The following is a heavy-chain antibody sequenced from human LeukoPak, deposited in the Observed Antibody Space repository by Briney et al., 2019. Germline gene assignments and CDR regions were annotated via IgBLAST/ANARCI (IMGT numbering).Heavy chain of an antibody. CDR2: ISVSGNT. D-gene: IGHD3-22*01. CDR1: GFTLSSYA. Sequence: GGSLRLSCAASGFTLSSYAMSWVRQGPGKGLEWVSAISVSGNTYHADSVKGRFTISRDNSKNTLYLQMNSLRAEDTAMYYCARANYYGSSGYYAPFDYWGQGTLVTVSS. J-gene: IGHJ4*02. V-gene: IGHV3-23*01. CDR3: ARANYYGSSGYYAPFDY.